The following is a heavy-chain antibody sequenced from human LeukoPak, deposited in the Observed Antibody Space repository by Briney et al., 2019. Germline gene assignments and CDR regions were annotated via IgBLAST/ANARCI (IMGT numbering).Heavy chain of an antibody. CDR1: GFTFSDYY. D-gene: IGHD3-10*01. Sequence: GGSLRLSCAASGFTFSDYYMSWIRQAPGKGLEWVSYISGSGRTIYYADSVKGRFTISRDNAKNSLYLQMNSLRAEDTALYYCARVPTPYYYGSGSYYWDYWGQGTLVTVSS. CDR3: ARVPTPYYYGSGSYYWDY. V-gene: IGHV3-11*01. J-gene: IGHJ4*02. CDR2: ISGSGRTI.